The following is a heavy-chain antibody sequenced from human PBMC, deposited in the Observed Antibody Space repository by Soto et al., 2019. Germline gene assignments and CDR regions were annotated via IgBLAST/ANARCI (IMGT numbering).Heavy chain of an antibody. CDR3: AKGYSYYYGMDV. CDR2: ISYDGSNK. Sequence: PGGSLRLSCAASGFTFSSYGMHWVRQAPGKGLEWVAVISYDGSNKYYADSVKGRFTISRDNSKNTLYLQMNSLRAEDTAVYYCAKGYSYYYGMDVWGQGTTVPVSS. CDR1: GFTFSSYG. V-gene: IGHV3-30*18. J-gene: IGHJ6*02.